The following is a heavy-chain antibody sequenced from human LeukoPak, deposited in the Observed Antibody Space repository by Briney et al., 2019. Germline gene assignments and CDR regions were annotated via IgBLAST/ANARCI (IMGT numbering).Heavy chain of an antibody. CDR3: ARANYGSYYFDY. V-gene: IGHV4-30-2*01. CDR2: IYHSGST. D-gene: IGHD3-10*01. Sequence: KTSETLSLTCAVSGGSISSGGYSRSWFRQPPGKGLEWIGYIYHSGSTYYNPSLKSRVTISVDRSKNQFSLKLSSVTAADTAVYYCARANYGSYYFDYWGQGTLVTVSS. CDR1: GGSISSGGYS. J-gene: IGHJ4*02.